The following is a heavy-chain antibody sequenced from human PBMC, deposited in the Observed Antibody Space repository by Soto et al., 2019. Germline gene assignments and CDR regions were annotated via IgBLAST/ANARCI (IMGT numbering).Heavy chain of an antibody. D-gene: IGHD3-3*01. CDR3: ARHAYDFWSGHPNPRYYYGMDV. J-gene: IGHJ6*02. CDR2: IYPGDSNT. CDR1: GYSFTSYW. V-gene: IGHV5-51*01. Sequence: PGESLKISCKGSGYSFTSYWIGWVRQMPGKGLEWMGIIYPGDSNTRYSPSLQGQVTISVDKSISTAYLQWSSLKATDTAMYYCARHAYDFWSGHPNPRYYYGMDVWGQGTTVTASS.